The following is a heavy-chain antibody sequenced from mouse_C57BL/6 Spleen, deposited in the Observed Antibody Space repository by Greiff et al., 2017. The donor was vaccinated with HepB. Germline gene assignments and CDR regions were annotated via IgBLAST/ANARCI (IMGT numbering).Heavy chain of an antibody. D-gene: IGHD3-3*01. CDR1: GYTFTSYW. CDR3: ARSPGRRGYYFDY. V-gene: IGHV1-59*01. Sequence: QVQLQQPGAELVRPGPSVKLSCKASGYTFTSYWMHWVKQRPGQGLEWIGVIDPSDSYTNYNQKFKGKATLTVDTSSSTAYMQLSSLTSEDSAVYYCARSPGRRGYYFDYWGQGTTLTVSS. CDR2: IDPSDSYT. J-gene: IGHJ2*01.